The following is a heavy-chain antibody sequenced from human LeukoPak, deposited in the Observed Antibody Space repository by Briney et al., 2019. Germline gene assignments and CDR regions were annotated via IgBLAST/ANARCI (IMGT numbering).Heavy chain of an antibody. V-gene: IGHV3-74*01. J-gene: IGHJ4*02. CDR2: INSDGSAI. CDR1: GFTFSSYW. Sequence: PGGSLRLSCAASGFTFSSYWMHWVRQAPGKGLVWVSRINSDGSAITYADSVKGRFTISRDNSKNTLYLQMNSLRAEDTAVYYCARDAAAQQLVHYFDYWGQGTLVTVSS. CDR3: ARDAAAQQLVHYFDY. D-gene: IGHD6-13*01.